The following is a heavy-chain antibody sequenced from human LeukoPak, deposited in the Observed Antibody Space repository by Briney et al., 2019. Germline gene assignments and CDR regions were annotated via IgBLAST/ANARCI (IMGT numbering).Heavy chain of an antibody. CDR2: IIPIFGTA. D-gene: IGHD3-10*01. J-gene: IGHJ4*02. CDR3: ASIFRYGVDY. Sequence: ASVKVSCKASGGTFSSYAISWVRQAPGQGLEWMGRIIPIFGTANYAQKSQGRVTITTDESTSTAYMELSSLRSEDTAVYYCASIFRYGVDYWGQGTLVTVSS. V-gene: IGHV1-69*05. CDR1: GGTFSSYA.